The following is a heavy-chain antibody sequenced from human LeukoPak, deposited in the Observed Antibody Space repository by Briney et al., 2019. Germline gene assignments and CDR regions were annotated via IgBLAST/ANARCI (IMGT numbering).Heavy chain of an antibody. CDR2: IYYSGST. V-gene: IGHV4-31*03. Sequence: PSQTLSLTCTVSGGSISSGGYYWSWIRQHPGKGLEWIGYIYYSGSTYYNPSLKSRVTISVDTSKNQFSLKLSSVTAADTAVYYCARGHRGEDWFDPWGQGTLVTVFS. CDR1: GGSISSGGYY. D-gene: IGHD3-10*01. J-gene: IGHJ5*02. CDR3: ARGHRGEDWFDP.